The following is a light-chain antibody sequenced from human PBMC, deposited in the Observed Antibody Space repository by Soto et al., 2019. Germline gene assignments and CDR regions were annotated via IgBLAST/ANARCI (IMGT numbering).Light chain of an antibody. J-gene: IGKJ5*01. CDR2: VAS. CDR1: QTISRF. CDR3: QQAYSNPIT. V-gene: IGKV1-39*01. Sequence: DIQMTQYPSSVPASVGDRVAITGRASQTISRFLSWYQQPKGKPPKLLISVASSLHRGVPSRFSGRASGTRFTLPISYLQPEDFQTYYCQQAYSNPITFGQGTRLEI.